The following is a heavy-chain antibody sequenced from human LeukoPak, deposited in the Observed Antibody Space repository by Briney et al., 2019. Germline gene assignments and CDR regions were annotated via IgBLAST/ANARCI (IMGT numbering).Heavy chain of an antibody. CDR1: GYTFTSYG. Sequence: ASVKVSCKASGYTFTSYGISWVRQAPGQGLEWMGWISAYNGNTNYAQKLQGRVTMTTDTSTSTAYMELRSLRSDDTAVYYCARVSGRGYSGYDSRYWGQGTLVTVSS. J-gene: IGHJ4*02. CDR2: ISAYNGNT. V-gene: IGHV1-18*01. CDR3: ARVSGRGYSGYDSRY. D-gene: IGHD5-12*01.